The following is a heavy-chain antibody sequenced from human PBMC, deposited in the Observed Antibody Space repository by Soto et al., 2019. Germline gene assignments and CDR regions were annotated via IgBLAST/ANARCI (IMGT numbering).Heavy chain of an antibody. V-gene: IGHV3-23*01. CDR3: AKDKTYHYDSTGYYYLGYYDY. Sequence: PGGSLRLSCAASGFTFRTYAMSWVRQAPGKGLEWVSAISGSGGSTYYADSVKGRFTISRDNSKNTLYLQMNSLRAEDTAVYYCAKDKTYHYDSTGYYYLGYYDYWGHGTLVTVSS. D-gene: IGHD3-22*01. J-gene: IGHJ4*01. CDR1: GFTFRTYA. CDR2: ISGSGGST.